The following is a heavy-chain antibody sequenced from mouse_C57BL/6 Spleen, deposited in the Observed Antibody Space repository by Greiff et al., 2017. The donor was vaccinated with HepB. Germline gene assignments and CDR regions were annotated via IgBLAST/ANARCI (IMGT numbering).Heavy chain of an antibody. Sequence: QVQLKQPGAELVKPGASVKLSCKASGYTFTSYWMQWVKQRPGQGLEWIGEIDPSDSYTNYNQKFKGKATLTVDTSSSTAYMQLSSLTSEDSAVYYCARGVTTADWGQGTSVTVSS. V-gene: IGHV1-50*01. CDR3: ARGVTTAD. CDR1: GYTFTSYW. D-gene: IGHD2-2*01. CDR2: IDPSDSYT. J-gene: IGHJ4*01.